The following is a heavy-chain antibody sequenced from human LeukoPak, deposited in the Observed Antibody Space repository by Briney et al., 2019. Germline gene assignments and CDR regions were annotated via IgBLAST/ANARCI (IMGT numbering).Heavy chain of an antibody. CDR1: GYTFTGYY. CDR3: AREITIFGVVITAFDI. V-gene: IGHV1-2*02. J-gene: IGHJ3*02. Sequence: GASVKVSCKASGYTFTGYYMHWVRQAPGQGLEWMGWINPNSGGTIYAQKFQGRVTMTRDTSISTAYMELSRLRSDDTAVYYCAREITIFGVVITAFDIWGQGTMVTVSS. D-gene: IGHD3-3*01. CDR2: INPNSGGT.